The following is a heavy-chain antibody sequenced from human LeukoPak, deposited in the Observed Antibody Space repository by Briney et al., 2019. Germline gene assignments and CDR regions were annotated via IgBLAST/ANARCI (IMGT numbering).Heavy chain of an antibody. D-gene: IGHD5-24*01. V-gene: IGHV3-23*01. CDR1: GFTFNNYA. CDR2: ISGSGGGT. Sequence: GGSLRLSCAASGFTFNNYALSWVRQAPGKGLEWVSAISGSGGGTYYAGSVKGRFTISRDFSKNTLYLQMNSLRVEDTALYYCAKGPKLGDGFHCDSWGQGTLVTVSS. J-gene: IGHJ4*02. CDR3: AKGPKLGDGFHCDS.